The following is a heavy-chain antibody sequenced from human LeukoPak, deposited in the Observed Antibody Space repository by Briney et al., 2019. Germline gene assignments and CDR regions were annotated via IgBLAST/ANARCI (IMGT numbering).Heavy chain of an antibody. D-gene: IGHD5-12*01. CDR2: IYTSGST. Sequence: SETLSLTCTVSGGSISSYYWSWIRQPPGKGLEWIGYIYTSGSTNYNPSLKSRVTISVDTSKNQFSLKLSSVTAADTAVYYCARGPVATELDYWGQGTLVTVSS. J-gene: IGHJ4*02. CDR1: GGSISSYY. V-gene: IGHV4-4*09. CDR3: ARGPVATELDY.